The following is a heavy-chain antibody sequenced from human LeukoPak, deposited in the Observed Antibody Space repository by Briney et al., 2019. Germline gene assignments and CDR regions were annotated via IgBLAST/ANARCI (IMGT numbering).Heavy chain of an antibody. CDR3: ARERITSVTTSHFDY. CDR1: GGSISSSSYY. Sequence: SETLSLTCTVSGGSISSSSYYWGWIRQPPGKGLEWIGSIYYSGSTYYNPSLKSRVTISVDTSKNQFSLKLSSVTAADTDVYYCARERITSVTTSHFDYWGQGTLVTVSS. CDR2: IYYSGST. J-gene: IGHJ4*02. D-gene: IGHD4-11*01. V-gene: IGHV4-39*07.